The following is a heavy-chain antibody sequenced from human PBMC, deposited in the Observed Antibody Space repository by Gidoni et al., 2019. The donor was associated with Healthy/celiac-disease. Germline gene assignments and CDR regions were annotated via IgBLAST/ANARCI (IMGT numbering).Heavy chain of an antibody. CDR2: IYTSGST. Sequence: QVQLQESGPGLVKPSPTLSLTCTVSGGSISSGSYYWSWIRQPAGKGLEWIGRIYTSGSTNYNPSLKSRVTISVDTSKNQFSLKLSSVTAADTAVYYCARERAVVPAAIGWFDPWGQGTLVTVSS. D-gene: IGHD2-2*02. CDR3: ARERAVVPAAIGWFDP. CDR1: GGSISSGSYY. J-gene: IGHJ5*02. V-gene: IGHV4-61*02.